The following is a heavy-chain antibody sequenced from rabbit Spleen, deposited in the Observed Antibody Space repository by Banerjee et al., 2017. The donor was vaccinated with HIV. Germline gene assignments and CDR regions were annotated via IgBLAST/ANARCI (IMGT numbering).Heavy chain of an antibody. V-gene: IGHV1S40*01. D-gene: IGHD7-1*01. CDR3: ARDTGTSFSSYGMDL. CDR2: IAGSSSGFT. CDR1: GFSFSSSDY. J-gene: IGHJ6*01. Sequence: QSLGESGGGLVQPEGSLALTCKASGFSFSSSDYICWVRQAPGKGLEWISCIAGSSSGFTYSATWAKGRFTISKASSTTVTLQMTTLTAVDTATYFCARDTGTSFSSYGMDLWGPGTLVTVS.